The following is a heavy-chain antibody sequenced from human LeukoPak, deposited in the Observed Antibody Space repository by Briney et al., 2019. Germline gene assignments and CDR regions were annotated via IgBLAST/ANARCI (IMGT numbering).Heavy chain of an antibody. D-gene: IGHD2-2*01. CDR1: GYSFTSYW. CDR2: IYPGDSDT. V-gene: IGHV5-51*04. J-gene: IGHJ6*03. Sequence: GESLKISCKGSGYSFTSYWIGWVRQMPGKGLEWMGIIYPGDSDTRYSPSFQGQVTISADKPISTAYLQWSSLKASDTAMYYCARGPPGYCSSTSCYDENYYYYMDVWGKGTTVTVSS. CDR3: ARGPPGYCSSTSCYDENYYYYMDV.